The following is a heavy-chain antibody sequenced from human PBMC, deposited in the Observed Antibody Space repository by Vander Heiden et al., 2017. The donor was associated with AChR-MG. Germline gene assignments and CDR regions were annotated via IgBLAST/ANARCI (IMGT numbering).Heavy chain of an antibody. CDR3: ARDRGIAAASPQRYYYGMDV. CDR2: TYYRSKWYN. Sequence: QVQLQQSGPGLVKPSQTLSLTCAISGDSVSSNSAACNWIRQSPSRGLEWLGRTYYRSKWYNDYAVSVKSRITINPDTSKNQFSLQLNSVTPEDTAVYYCARDRGIAAASPQRYYYGMDVWGQGTTVTVSS. V-gene: IGHV6-1*01. CDR1: GDSVSSNSAA. J-gene: IGHJ6*02. D-gene: IGHD6-13*01.